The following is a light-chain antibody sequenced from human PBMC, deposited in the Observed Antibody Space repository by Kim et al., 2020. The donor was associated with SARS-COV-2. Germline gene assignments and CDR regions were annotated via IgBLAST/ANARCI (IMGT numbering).Light chain of an antibody. CDR2: DVS. CDR1: QDITTA. CDR3: QQFKNYPRT. J-gene: IGKJ1*01. V-gene: IGKV1D-13*01. Sequence: SASVGDRVTITCRASQDITTALAWYQQKPGKTPKLLMYDVSTLESGVPSRFSGSGSGTDFTLTIGSLQPEDFATYYCQQFKNYPRTFGQGTKVDI.